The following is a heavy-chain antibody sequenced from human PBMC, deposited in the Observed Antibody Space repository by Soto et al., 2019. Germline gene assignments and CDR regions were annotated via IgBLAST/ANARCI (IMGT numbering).Heavy chain of an antibody. Sequence: QVQLVQSGAEVKKPGSSVKVSCKASGDTDTNYVISWVRQAPGQGLEWMGGIFPKFGTTYSAQKLQDRLTINADESTSTVYMQPSSLRLDDPAVDYCEAEMTFWKLGVVWGQGTTVTGS. CDR3: EAEMTFWKLGVV. V-gene: IGHV1-69*01. CDR2: IFPKFGTT. CDR1: GDTDTNYV. D-gene: IGHD3-3*01. J-gene: IGHJ6*02.